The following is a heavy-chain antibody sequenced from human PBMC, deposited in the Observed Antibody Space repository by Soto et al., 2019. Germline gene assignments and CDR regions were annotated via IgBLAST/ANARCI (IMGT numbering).Heavy chain of an antibody. CDR2: VYDSGST. Sequence: SETLSLTCTASGGSIRSYYWSWIRQPPGKGLEWIGYVYDSGSTNYNPSLKSRVTMSLDTPRNQFSLQLKSVTAADTAVYYCTRGSGDYWGQGTLVTVSS. V-gene: IGHV4-59*01. D-gene: IGHD6-25*01. CDR1: GGSIRSYY. J-gene: IGHJ4*02. CDR3: TRGSGDY.